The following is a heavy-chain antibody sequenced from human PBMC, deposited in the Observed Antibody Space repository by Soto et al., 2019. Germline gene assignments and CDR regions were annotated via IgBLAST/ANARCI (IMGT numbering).Heavy chain of an antibody. CDR2: MNQDGNER. V-gene: IGHV3-7*05. J-gene: IGHJ6*02. CDR3: ASLRISYAVDV. CDR1: GFTFGDYW. Sequence: EVQLVESGGGLVQPGGSLRLSCGVSGFTFGDYWMTWVRQAPGKGLXWVANMNQDGNERFYVDSVKGRFTISRDNAKNSLYLQMNSLRAEDTAVYYCASLRISYAVDVWGQGTTVTVSS. D-gene: IGHD3-10*01.